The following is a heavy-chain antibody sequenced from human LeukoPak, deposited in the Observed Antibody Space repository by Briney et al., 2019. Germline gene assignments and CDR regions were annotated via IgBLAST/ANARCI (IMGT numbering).Heavy chain of an antibody. CDR2: IFHSGNS. CDR3: ARVTYVDDMLYQYFDY. J-gene: IGHJ4*02. D-gene: IGHD4-17*01. Sequence: SETLSLTCAVSSYSISSGSYWGWIRQSPGKGLEWVGSIFHSGNSFYNTSLKSRLTMSVDTSKNQFSLKLTSVTAADTAPYYCARVTYVDDMLYQYFDYWGQGILVTVSS. CDR1: SYSISSGSY. V-gene: IGHV4-38-2*01.